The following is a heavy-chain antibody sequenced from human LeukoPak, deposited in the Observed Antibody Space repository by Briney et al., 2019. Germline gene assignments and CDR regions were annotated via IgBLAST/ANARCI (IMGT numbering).Heavy chain of an antibody. J-gene: IGHJ6*02. CDR2: ISRSSRTI. CDR3: AVFLEWQGATYYGMDV. Sequence: QPGGSLRLSCAASGFTFSSYSMNWVRQAPGKGLEWVSYISRSSRTIYYADSVKGRFTISRDNAKNSLYLQMNSLRDEDTAVYYCAVFLEWQGATYYGMDVWGQGTTVTVSS. D-gene: IGHD3-3*01. V-gene: IGHV3-48*02. CDR1: GFTFSSYS.